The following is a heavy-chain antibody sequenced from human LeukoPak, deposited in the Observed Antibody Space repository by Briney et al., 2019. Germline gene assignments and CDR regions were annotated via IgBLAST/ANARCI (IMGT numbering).Heavy chain of an antibody. CDR1: GYTFTGYY. Sequence: ASVKVSCKASGYTFTGYYMHWVRQAPGQGLEWMGWINPNSGGTNYAQKFQGRATMTRDTSISTAYMELSRLRSDDTAVYYCAFSKGIAAAGILFDPWGQGTLVTVSS. J-gene: IGHJ5*02. CDR3: AFSKGIAAAGILFDP. D-gene: IGHD6-13*01. V-gene: IGHV1-2*02. CDR2: INPNSGGT.